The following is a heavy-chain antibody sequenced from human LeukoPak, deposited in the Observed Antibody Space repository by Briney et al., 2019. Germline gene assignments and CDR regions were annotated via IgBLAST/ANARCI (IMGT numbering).Heavy chain of an antibody. CDR1: GFTFSNYG. CDR2: IWFDGSNK. CDR3: ARGPREAVVVTHLDI. Sequence: GGSLRLSCTTSGFTFSNYGMHWVRQAPGKGLEWVAVIWFDGSNKYYADSVKGRFTISRDNSKNTLYLQMNSLRDDDTAVYYCARGPREAVVVTHLDIWGQGTMVTVSS. D-gene: IGHD3-22*01. J-gene: IGHJ3*02. V-gene: IGHV3-33*01.